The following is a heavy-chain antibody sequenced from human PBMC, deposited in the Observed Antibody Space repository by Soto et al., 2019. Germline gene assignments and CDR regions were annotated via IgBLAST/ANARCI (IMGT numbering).Heavy chain of an antibody. Sequence: EVQLVESGGGLVQPGGSLRLSCAASGFTFSNYAMNWVRQAPGKGLEYVSAISSNGGSTYYANSVKVRITIYRDNSKNTLYLQMGSLRAEDMAVYYCARFGFTYYYDYWGQGTLVTVSS. J-gene: IGHJ4*02. D-gene: IGHD3-10*01. V-gene: IGHV3-64*01. CDR1: GFTFSNYA. CDR2: ISSNGGST. CDR3: ARFGFTYYYDY.